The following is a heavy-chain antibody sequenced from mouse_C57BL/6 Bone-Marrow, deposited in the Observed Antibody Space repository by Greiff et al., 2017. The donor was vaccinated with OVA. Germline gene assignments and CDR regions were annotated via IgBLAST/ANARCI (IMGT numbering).Heavy chain of an antibody. CDR1: GFTFSSYT. CDR2: ISGGGGNT. D-gene: IGHD1-1*01. V-gene: IGHV5-9*01. CDR3: ARRTPLYYYGSSPYYFDY. J-gene: IGHJ2*01. Sequence: EVKVVESGGGLVKPGGSLKLSCAASGFTFSSYTMSWVRQTPEKRLEWVATISGGGGNTYYPDSVKGRFTISRDNAKNTLYLQMSSLRSEDTALYYCARRTPLYYYGSSPYYFDYWGQGTTLTVSS.